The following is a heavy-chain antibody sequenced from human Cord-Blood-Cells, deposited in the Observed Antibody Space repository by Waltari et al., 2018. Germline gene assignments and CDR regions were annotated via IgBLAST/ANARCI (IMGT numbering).Heavy chain of an antibody. CDR2: IYYSGST. V-gene: IGHV4-39*01. D-gene: IGHD3-3*01. J-gene: IGHJ4*02. CDR3: ARHVYDFWSGYYFDY. Sequence: QLQLQESGPGLVKPSETLSLTCTVSGGSISSSSYYWGWIHQPPGKGLEWIGSIYYSGSTYYNPSLKSRVTISVDTSKNQFSLKLSSVTAADTAVYYCARHVYDFWSGYYFDYWGQGTLVTVSS. CDR1: GGSISSSSYY.